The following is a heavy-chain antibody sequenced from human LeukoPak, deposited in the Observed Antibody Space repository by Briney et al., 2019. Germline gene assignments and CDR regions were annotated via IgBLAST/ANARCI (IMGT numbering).Heavy chain of an antibody. V-gene: IGHV4-39*07. D-gene: IGHD2-2*01. Sequence: SETLSLTCTVSGGSVSSSSYHWGWIRQPPGKGLEWIGSIYYSGNTYYNPSLQSRVTISIDTSKNQFSLKLSSVTAADTAVYYCARGYCSSTSCSANWFDPWGQRTLVTVSS. CDR3: ARGYCSSTSCSANWFDP. CDR2: IYYSGNT. J-gene: IGHJ5*02. CDR1: GGSVSSSSYH.